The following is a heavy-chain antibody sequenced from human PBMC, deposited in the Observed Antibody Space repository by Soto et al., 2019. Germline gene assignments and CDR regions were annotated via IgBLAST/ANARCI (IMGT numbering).Heavy chain of an antibody. CDR3: VRDGTKTLRDWFDP. CDR2: IYATGTT. Sequence: PSETLSLTCTVSGGSFSSGDYYWSWIRKSAGKGLEWIGRIYATGTTDYNPSLKSRVMMSVDTSKKQFSLKLRSVTAADTAVYYCVRDGTKTLRDWFDPWGQGISVTVSS. CDR1: GGSFSSGDYY. D-gene: IGHD1-1*01. V-gene: IGHV4-61*02. J-gene: IGHJ5*02.